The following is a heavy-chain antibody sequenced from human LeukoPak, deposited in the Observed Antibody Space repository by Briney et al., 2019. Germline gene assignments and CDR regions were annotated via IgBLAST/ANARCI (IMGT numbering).Heavy chain of an antibody. CDR3: ARLEKTDIVATDGAYYYDSSGYYYFDY. CDR2: ISSSGSTI. D-gene: IGHD3-22*01. J-gene: IGHJ4*02. CDR1: GFTFSSYE. V-gene: IGHV3-48*03. Sequence: GGSLRLSCAASGFTFSSYEMNWVRQAPGKGLEWVSYISSSGSTIYYADSVKGRFTISRDNAKNSLYLQMNSLRAEDTAVYYCARLEKTDIVATDGAYYYDSSGYYYFDYWGQGTLVTVSS.